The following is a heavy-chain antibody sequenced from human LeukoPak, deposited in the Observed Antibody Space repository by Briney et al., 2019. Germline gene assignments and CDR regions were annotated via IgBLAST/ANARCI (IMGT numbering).Heavy chain of an antibody. D-gene: IGHD1/OR15-1a*01. CDR3: ASRPRYWNNNWFDP. J-gene: IGHJ5*02. V-gene: IGHV4-39*01. Sequence: SETLSLTCTVTGGSISSISYYWGWIRQSPGKGLEWIGSIYHSGNTYYNQSLKSRVIISVDTSKNQFSLKLSSVTAADTAVYYCASRPRYWNNNWFDPWGQGTLVTVSS. CDR2: IYHSGNT. CDR1: GGSISSISYY.